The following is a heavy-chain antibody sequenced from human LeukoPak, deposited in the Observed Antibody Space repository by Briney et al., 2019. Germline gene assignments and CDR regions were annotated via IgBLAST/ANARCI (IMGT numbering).Heavy chain of an antibody. V-gene: IGHV1-24*01. CDR3: ARTYGIGTRDWYFDL. D-gene: IGHD4-17*01. Sequence: ASVKVSCKVSGYTLTELSMHWVRQAPGKGLEWMGGFDPEDGETIYAQKFQGRVTITADKSTSTAYMELSSLRSEDTAVYYCARTYGIGTRDWYFDLWGRGTLVTVSS. CDR1: GYTLTELS. CDR2: FDPEDGET. J-gene: IGHJ2*01.